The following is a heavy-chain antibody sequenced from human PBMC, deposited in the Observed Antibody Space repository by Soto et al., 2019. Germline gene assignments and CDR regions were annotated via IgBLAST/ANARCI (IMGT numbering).Heavy chain of an antibody. J-gene: IGHJ6*03. Sequence: GASVKVSCKASGYTFTSYGISWVRQAPGQGLEWMGWISAYNGNTNYAQKLQGRVTMTTDTSTSTAYMELRSLRSDDTALYYCARESVFEFYYYYMDVWGKGTTVTVSS. CDR3: ARESVFEFYYYYMDV. CDR2: ISAYNGNT. D-gene: IGHD2-8*01. CDR1: GYTFTSYG. V-gene: IGHV1-18*01.